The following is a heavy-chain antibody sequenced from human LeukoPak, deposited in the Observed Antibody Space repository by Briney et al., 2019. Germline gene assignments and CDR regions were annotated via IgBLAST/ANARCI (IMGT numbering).Heavy chain of an antibody. Sequence: GESLKISCKGSGYSFTSYWIGWVRQMPGKGLEWMGIIYPGDSETRYTPSFQGQVTISSDKSLSTAYLQWNSLKASDTAMYYCARQTAMGRSGDYWGQGTLVTASS. J-gene: IGHJ4*02. D-gene: IGHD5-18*01. V-gene: IGHV5-51*01. CDR3: ARQTAMGRSGDY. CDR1: GYSFTSYW. CDR2: IYPGDSET.